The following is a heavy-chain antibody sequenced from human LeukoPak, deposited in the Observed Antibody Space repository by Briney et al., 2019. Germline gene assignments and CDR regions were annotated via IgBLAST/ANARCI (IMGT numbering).Heavy chain of an antibody. Sequence: PGGSLRLSCAASGLSFSDFVISWVRQAPGKGLQWVSDISGGGTRTYYADSVKGRFTISRDNFKNTLYLQMNSLRAEDTAVYYCARDKLMGDSYFVYWGQGSLVTVSS. J-gene: IGHJ4*02. CDR3: ARDKLMGDSYFVY. D-gene: IGHD2-21*02. V-gene: IGHV3-23*01. CDR2: ISGGGTRT. CDR1: GLSFSDFV.